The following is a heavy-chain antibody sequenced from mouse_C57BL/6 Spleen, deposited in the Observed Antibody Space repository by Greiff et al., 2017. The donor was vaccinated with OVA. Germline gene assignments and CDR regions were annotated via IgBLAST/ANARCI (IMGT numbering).Heavy chain of an antibody. CDR1: GYTFTGYW. D-gene: IGHD2-5*01. CDR2: ILPGSGST. J-gene: IGHJ2*01. V-gene: IGHV1-9*01. Sequence: LVESGAELMKPGASVKLSCKATGYTFTGYWIEWVKQRPGHGLEWIGEILPGSGSTNYNEKFKGKATFTADTSSNTAYMQLSSLTTEDSAIYYCATKASYYSNPYYFDYWGQGTTLTVSS. CDR3: ATKASYYSNPYYFDY.